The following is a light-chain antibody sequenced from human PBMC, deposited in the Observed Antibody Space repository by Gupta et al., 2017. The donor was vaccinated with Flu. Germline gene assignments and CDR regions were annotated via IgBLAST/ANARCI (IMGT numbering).Light chain of an antibody. CDR1: QSLLHSNGYNY. Sequence: DIVMTQSPLSLPVTPGEPASIFCRSSQSLLHSNGYNYLDWYLQKPGQSPQLLIYLGSNRASGVPERFSGSGSGTEFTLKISRVEAEDVGVYFCMQALKTQPVTFGQGTRLEIK. CDR2: LGS. J-gene: IGKJ5*01. V-gene: IGKV2-28*01. CDR3: MQALKTQPVT.